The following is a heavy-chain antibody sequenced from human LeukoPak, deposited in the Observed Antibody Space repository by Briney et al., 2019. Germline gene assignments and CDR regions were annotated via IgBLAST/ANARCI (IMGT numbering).Heavy chain of an antibody. CDR2: IYPGDSDT. CDR3: ARRSNSCSSTSCPTNYYYYYYMDV. D-gene: IGHD2-2*01. Sequence: GESLKISCKGSGYSFTSYWIGWVRQMPGKGLEWMGIIYPGDSDTRYSPSFQGQVTISADKSISTAYLQWSSLKASDTAMYYCARRSNSCSSTSCPTNYYYYYYMDVWGEGTTVTVSS. J-gene: IGHJ6*03. CDR1: GYSFTSYW. V-gene: IGHV5-51*01.